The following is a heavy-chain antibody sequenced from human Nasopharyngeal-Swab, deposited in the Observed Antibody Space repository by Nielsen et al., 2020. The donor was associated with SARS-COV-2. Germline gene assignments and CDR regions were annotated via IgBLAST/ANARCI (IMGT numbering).Heavy chain of an antibody. CDR1: GGSISSYY. D-gene: IGHD6-19*01. CDR3: ARGGSGWYTNWFDP. J-gene: IGHJ5*02. Sequence: SETLSLTCTVSGGSISSYYWSWIRQPPGKGLEWIGYIYYSGGTNYNPSLKSRVTISVDTSKNQFSLKLSSVTAADTAVYYCARGGSGWYTNWFDPWGQGTLVTVSS. V-gene: IGHV4-59*08. CDR2: IYYSGGT.